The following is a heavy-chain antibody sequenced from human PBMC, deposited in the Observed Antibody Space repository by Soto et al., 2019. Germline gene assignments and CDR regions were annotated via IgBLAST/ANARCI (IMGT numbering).Heavy chain of an antibody. J-gene: IGHJ6*02. V-gene: IGHV3-30-3*01. Sequence: PGGSLRLSCAASGFTFSAYAMHWVRQVPGKGLGWVAVISYDGSNKYYAESVKGRFTISRNTSKNTLYLQMNSLRAEDTAVYYCASGGIIWSAPDYYYGLDVWGQGTTVTAP. CDR3: ASGGIIWSAPDYYYGLDV. CDR2: ISYDGSNK. CDR1: GFTFSAYA. D-gene: IGHD3-3*01.